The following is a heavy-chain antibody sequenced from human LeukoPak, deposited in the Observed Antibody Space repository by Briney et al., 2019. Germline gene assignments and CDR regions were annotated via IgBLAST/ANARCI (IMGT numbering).Heavy chain of an antibody. CDR2: IYYSEST. D-gene: IGHD5-18*01. Sequence: SQTLSLTCTVSGGSISSGGYCWSWIRQHPGEGLEWIGYIYYSESTYYNPSLNSLVTISVHTSKNQFSLKLGSVTAAGTAVYYCATLSYRLTYLDYWRQRTLVAVPS. CDR1: GGSISSGGYC. V-gene: IGHV4-31*01. CDR3: ATLSYRLTYLDY. J-gene: IGHJ4*02.